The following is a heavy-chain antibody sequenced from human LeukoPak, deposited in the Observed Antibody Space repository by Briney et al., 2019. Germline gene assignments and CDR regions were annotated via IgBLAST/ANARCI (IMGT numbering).Heavy chain of an antibody. D-gene: IGHD2-21*02. CDR3: ARVAYWGGDCYSLDYYYMDV. J-gene: IGHJ6*03. CDR1: GFTFSSYW. V-gene: IGHV3-74*01. CDR2: INGDGTSA. Sequence: PVGSLRLSCAASGFTFSSYWMSWVRQTPGKGLLWVSRINGDGTSATYAGSVKGRFTISRDNAKNTLYLQMNSLRAEDTAVYYCARVAYWGGDCYSLDYYYMDVWGKGTTVTVSS.